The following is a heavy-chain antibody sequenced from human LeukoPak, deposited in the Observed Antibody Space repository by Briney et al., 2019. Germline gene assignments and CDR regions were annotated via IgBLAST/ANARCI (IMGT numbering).Heavy chain of an antibody. CDR3: AKDLFRSTGGGYFQH. CDR1: GFTFRSYG. J-gene: IGHJ1*01. Sequence: GGSLRLFCAASGFTFRSYGMHWVRQAPGKGLEWGAVISYDGSNKYYADSVKGRFTISRDNSKNTLYLQMNSLRAEDTAVYYCAKDLFRSTGGGYFQHWGQGTLVTVSS. CDR2: ISYDGSNK. D-gene: IGHD2-2*01. V-gene: IGHV3-30*18.